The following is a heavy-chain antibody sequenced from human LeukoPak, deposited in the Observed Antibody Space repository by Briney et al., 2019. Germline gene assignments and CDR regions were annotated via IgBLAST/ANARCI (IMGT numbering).Heavy chain of an antibody. D-gene: IGHD1-7*01. CDR3: ASSETGTTGGYYGMDV. Sequence: PGGSLRLSCAASGFTFSSYAMHWVRQAPGKGLEWAAVISYDGSNKYYADSVKGRFTISRDNSKNTLYLQMNSLRAEDTAVYYCASSETGTTGGYYGMDVWGQGTTVTVSS. V-gene: IGHV3-30-3*01. J-gene: IGHJ6*02. CDR1: GFTFSSYA. CDR2: ISYDGSNK.